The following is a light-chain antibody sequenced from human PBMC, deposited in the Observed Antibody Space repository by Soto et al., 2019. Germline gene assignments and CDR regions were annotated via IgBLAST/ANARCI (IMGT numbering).Light chain of an antibody. CDR2: AAS. J-gene: IGKJ5*01. CDR1: QSISNH. Sequence: DMQLTQSPPFLSASVGDRVTISCRASQSISNHLNWYQQKPGKAPYLLIYAASSLQSGVPSRFSGSGSGTDFTLSISSLQPEDFGTYYCQQTYSTPITFGQGTRLEIK. CDR3: QQTYSTPIT. V-gene: IGKV1-39*01.